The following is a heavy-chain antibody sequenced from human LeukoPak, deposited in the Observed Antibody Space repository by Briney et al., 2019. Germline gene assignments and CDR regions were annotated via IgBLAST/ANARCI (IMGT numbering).Heavy chain of an antibody. Sequence: GGSLRLSCAASGFTFSSYEMNWVRQAPGKGLEWVSYISSSGSTIYYADSVKGRFTISRDNAKNSLYLQMNSLRAEDTAVYYCARERGYYYGSGSYEDYWGQGTLVTVSS. V-gene: IGHV3-48*03. D-gene: IGHD3-10*01. CDR3: ARERGYYYGSGSYEDY. CDR1: GFTFSSYE. CDR2: ISSSGSTI. J-gene: IGHJ4*02.